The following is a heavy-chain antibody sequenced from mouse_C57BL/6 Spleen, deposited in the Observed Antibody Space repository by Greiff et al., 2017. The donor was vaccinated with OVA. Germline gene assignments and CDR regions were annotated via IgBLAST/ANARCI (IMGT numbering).Heavy chain of an antibody. CDR3: ARGYGSRNWYFDV. CDR2: ISSGSSTI. D-gene: IGHD1-1*01. V-gene: IGHV5-17*01. CDR1: GFTFSDYG. Sequence: VESGGGLVKPGGSLKLSCAASGFTFSDYGMHWVRQAPEKGLEWVAYISSGSSTIYYADTVKGRFTISRDNAKNTLFLQMTSLRSEDTAMYYCARGYGSRNWYFDVWGTGTTVTVSS. J-gene: IGHJ1*03.